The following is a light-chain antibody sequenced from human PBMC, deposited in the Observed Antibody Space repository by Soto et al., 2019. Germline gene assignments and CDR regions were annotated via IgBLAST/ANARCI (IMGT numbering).Light chain of an antibody. V-gene: IGKV3-15*01. CDR2: DAS. CDR3: QQYNIWPPWT. J-gene: IGKJ1*01. Sequence: ILMTQSPATLSVSPGERATLSCRASQSVINNLAWYQQKPGQAPSLLIYDASTRATGIPARFSGSGSGTEFTLTISGLQSEDFAVYYCQQYNIWPPWTFGQGTKVEVK. CDR1: QSVINN.